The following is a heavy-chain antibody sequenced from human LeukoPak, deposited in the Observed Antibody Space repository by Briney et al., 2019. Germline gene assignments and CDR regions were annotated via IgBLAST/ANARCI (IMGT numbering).Heavy chain of an antibody. CDR1: GYTFTGYY. V-gene: IGHV1-2*02. J-gene: IGHJ4*02. CDR2: INPNSGGT. Sequence: ASVKVSCKASGYTFTGYYMHWVRQAPGQGLEWMGWINPNSGGTNYAQKFQGRATMTRDTSINTSYMDLSRLRSDDTAVYYCARQNPTSKSLDYWGQGTLVTVSS. CDR3: ARQNPTSKSLDY. D-gene: IGHD1-14*01.